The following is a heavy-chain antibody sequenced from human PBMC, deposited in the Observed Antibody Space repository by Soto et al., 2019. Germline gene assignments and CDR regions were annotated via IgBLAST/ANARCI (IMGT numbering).Heavy chain of an antibody. D-gene: IGHD3-3*01. CDR3: ARDRYSYYDFWSGSLPYYYYGMDV. CDR2: INHSGST. J-gene: IGHJ6*02. V-gene: IGHV4-34*01. CDR1: GGSFSGYY. Sequence: PSETLSITSAVYGGSFSGYYWSWIRQPPGKGLGRIEEINHSGSTKYNPSLKSRVTISVDTSKNQFSLKLSSVTAADTAVYYCARDRYSYYDFWSGSLPYYYYGMDVWGQGTTVT.